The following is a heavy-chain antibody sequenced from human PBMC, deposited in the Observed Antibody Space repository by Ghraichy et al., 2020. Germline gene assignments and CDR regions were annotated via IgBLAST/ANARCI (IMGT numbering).Heavy chain of an antibody. J-gene: IGHJ4*02. CDR1: RFTFSRYW. D-gene: IGHD4-11*01. Sequence: LSLTCEASRFTFSRYWMHWVRQHPGKGLVWVARINVDGSNIRYADSVKGRFTISRDNAKNTLYLQMNSLRAEDTAVYYCAREPDYSNYFFDSWGQGTLVTV. CDR3: AREPDYSNYFFDS. V-gene: IGHV3-74*01. CDR2: INVDGSNI.